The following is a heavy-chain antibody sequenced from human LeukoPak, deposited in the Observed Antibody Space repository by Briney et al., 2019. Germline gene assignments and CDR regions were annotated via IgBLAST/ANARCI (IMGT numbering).Heavy chain of an antibody. J-gene: IGHJ4*02. Sequence: PSETLSLTCTVSGGSISSSSYYWGWIRQPPGKGLEWIGSIYYSGSTYYNPSLKSRVTISVDTSKNQFSLKLSSVTAADTAVYYCARIRFGSSWPFDYWGQGTLVTVSS. CDR1: GGSISSSSYY. V-gene: IGHV4-39*01. D-gene: IGHD6-13*01. CDR3: ARIRFGSSWPFDY. CDR2: IYYSGST.